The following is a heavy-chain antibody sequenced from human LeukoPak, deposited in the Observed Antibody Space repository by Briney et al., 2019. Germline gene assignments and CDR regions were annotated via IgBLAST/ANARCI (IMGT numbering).Heavy chain of an antibody. CDR2: IYTSGST. Sequence: SETLSLTCTVSGGSISSYYWSWIRQPAGKGLEWIGRIYTSGSTNYNPSLKSRVAMSVDTSKNQFSLKLSSVTAADTAVYYCAREDSSEEGNNWFDPWGQGTLVTVSS. CDR1: GGSISSYY. J-gene: IGHJ5*02. V-gene: IGHV4-4*07. D-gene: IGHD3-22*01. CDR3: AREDSSEEGNNWFDP.